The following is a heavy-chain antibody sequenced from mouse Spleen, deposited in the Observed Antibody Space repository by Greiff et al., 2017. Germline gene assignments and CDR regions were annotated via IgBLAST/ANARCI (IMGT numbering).Heavy chain of an antibody. Sequence: EVMLVESGGGLVKPGGSLKLSCAASGFTFSSYAMSWVRQTPEKRLEWVATISSGGSYTYYPDSVKGRFTISRDNAKNTLYLQMSSLRSEDTAMYYCAREGAGPGGFDYWGQGTTLTVSS. D-gene: IGHD3-3*01. CDR2: ISSGGSYT. V-gene: IGHV5-9-1*01. CDR3: AREGAGPGGFDY. J-gene: IGHJ2*01. CDR1: GFTFSSYA.